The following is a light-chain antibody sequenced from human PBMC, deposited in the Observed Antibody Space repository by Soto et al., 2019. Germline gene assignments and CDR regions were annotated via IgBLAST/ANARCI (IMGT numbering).Light chain of an antibody. CDR2: RTS. CDR3: QQYNNWPPYT. V-gene: IGKV3-15*01. CDR1: RSVSVN. J-gene: IGKJ2*01. Sequence: EIVMTHSPATLSVSPGERVTLSCKASRSVSVNLAWYQQKPGQAPRLLIYRTSTRATDVPDRFSGTGSGTDFTLTISGVQSEDFAVYFCQQYNNWPPYTFGPGTKLEIK.